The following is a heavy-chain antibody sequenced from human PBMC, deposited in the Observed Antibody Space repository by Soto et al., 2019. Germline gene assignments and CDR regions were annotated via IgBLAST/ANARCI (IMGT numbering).Heavy chain of an antibody. CDR3: ATVIYGSGGGYYYYYMGV. V-gene: IGHV1-8*01. D-gene: IGHD3-10*01. Sequence: ASVKVSCKASGYTFTSYDINWVRQATGQGLEWMGWMNPNSGNTGYAQKFQGRVTMTENTSIDTAYMELSSLRSEDTAVYYCATVIYGSGGGYYYYYMGVWGKGTTVTVSS. J-gene: IGHJ6*03. CDR1: GYTFTSYD. CDR2: MNPNSGNT.